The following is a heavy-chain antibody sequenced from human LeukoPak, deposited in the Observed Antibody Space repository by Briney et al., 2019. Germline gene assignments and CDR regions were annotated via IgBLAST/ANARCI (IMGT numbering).Heavy chain of an antibody. D-gene: IGHD3-22*01. CDR3: ATELLSSDSSGGFDY. J-gene: IGHJ4*02. Sequence: ASVKVSCKVSGYTLTELSMHWVRQAPGKGGEGMGGFDPEDGETIYAQKFQGRVTMTEDTSTDTAYMELSSLRPEDTAVYYCATELLSSDSSGGFDYWGQGTLVTVSS. V-gene: IGHV1-24*01. CDR2: FDPEDGET. CDR1: GYTLTELS.